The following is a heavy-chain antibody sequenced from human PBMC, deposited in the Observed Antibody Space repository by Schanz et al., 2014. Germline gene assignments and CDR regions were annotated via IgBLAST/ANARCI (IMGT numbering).Heavy chain of an antibody. Sequence: EVQLVESGGGLLQPGRSLRLSCAASGFTFDDYAMHWVRQAPGKGLEYVSGISWNSGTAVYADSVKGRFTISRDNAKNSLYLQMNSLRAEDTAVFDCARVGGTYYDFWSGVPPTVMHDGFDIWGQGTMVTVS. D-gene: IGHD3-3*01. CDR3: ARVGGTYYDFWSGVPPTVMHDGFDI. J-gene: IGHJ3*02. CDR2: ISWNSGTA. V-gene: IGHV3-9*01. CDR1: GFTFDDYA.